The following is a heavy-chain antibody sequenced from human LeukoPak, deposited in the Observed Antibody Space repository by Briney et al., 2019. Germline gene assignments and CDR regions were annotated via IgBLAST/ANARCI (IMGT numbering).Heavy chain of an antibody. CDR1: GFTFSSYW. V-gene: IGHV3-7*01. D-gene: IGHD3-22*01. CDR2: IKQDGSEK. CDR3: ARDADYYDSSGLDY. J-gene: IGHJ4*02. Sequence: GGSLRLSCAASGFTFSSYWMSWVRQAPGKGLEWVANIKQDGSEKYYVDSVKGRFTISRDNAKNSLYLQTNSLRAEDTAVYYCARDADYYDSSGLDYWGQGTLVTVSS.